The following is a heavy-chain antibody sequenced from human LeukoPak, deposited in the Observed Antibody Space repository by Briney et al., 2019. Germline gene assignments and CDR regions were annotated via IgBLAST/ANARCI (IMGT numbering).Heavy chain of an antibody. CDR2: IYPGDSDT. D-gene: IGHD3-16*02. V-gene: IGHV5-51*01. CDR1: GYSFTSYW. J-gene: IGHJ4*02. Sequence: GESLKISCKGSGYSFTSYWIGWVRQMPGKGLEWMGIIYPGDSDTRYSPSFQGQVTISADESISTAYLQWSSLKASDTAMYYCARTTIRLGDLSLVDYWGQGTLVTVSS. CDR3: ARTTIRLGDLSLVDY.